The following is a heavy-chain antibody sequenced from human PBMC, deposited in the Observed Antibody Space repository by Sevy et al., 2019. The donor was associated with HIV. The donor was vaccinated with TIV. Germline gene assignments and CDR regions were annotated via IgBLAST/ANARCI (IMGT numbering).Heavy chain of an antibody. J-gene: IGHJ3*02. CDR2: IYGTGGVT. D-gene: IGHD3-22*01. V-gene: IGHV3-23*01. Sequence: GGSLRLSCKPSGFTFANYAMNWVRQAPGKGLEWVSTIYGTGGVTYYADSVKGRFTISRDNSKNTLYLQMNSLRAEDTAIYYCARARFDSSGSFDAFDIWGQGTMVTVSS. CDR3: ARARFDSSGSFDAFDI. CDR1: GFTFANYA.